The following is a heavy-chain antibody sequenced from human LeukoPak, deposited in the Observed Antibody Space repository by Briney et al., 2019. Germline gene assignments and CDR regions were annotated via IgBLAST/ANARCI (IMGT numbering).Heavy chain of an antibody. V-gene: IGHV1-18*01. CDR1: GYTFTSYG. CDR2: ISAYNSNT. CDR3: ARVRDYGDYGDAFDI. J-gene: IGHJ3*02. Sequence: ASVKVSCKASGYTFTSYGISWVRQAPGQGLEWMGWISAYNSNTNYAQKLQGRVTMTTDTSTSTAYMELRSLRSDDTAVYYCARVRDYGDYGDAFDIWGQGTMVTVSS. D-gene: IGHD4-17*01.